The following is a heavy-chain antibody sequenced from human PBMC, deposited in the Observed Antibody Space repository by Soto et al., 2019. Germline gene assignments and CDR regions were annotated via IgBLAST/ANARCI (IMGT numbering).Heavy chain of an antibody. V-gene: IGHV3-7*01. CDR3: ARQVAVTTTAYYYMDV. CDR2: IKQDGSEK. Sequence: GGSLRLSCAASGFTFSSYWMSWVRQAPGKGLEWVANIKQDGSEKYYVDSVKGRFTISRDNAKNSLYLQMNSLRAEDMAVYYCARQVAVTTTAYYYMDVWGKGTTVTVSS. J-gene: IGHJ6*03. CDR1: GFTFSSYW. D-gene: IGHD4-17*01.